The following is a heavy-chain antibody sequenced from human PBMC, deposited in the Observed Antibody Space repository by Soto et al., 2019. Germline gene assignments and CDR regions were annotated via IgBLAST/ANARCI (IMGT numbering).Heavy chain of an antibody. CDR3: ARGIAALDAFDI. CDR1: GSTFTSYD. V-gene: IGHV1-8*01. Sequence: ASVKVSCKASGSTFTSYDINWVRQATGQGLEWMGWMNPNSGNTGYAQKFQGRVTMTRNTSISTAYMELSSLRSEDTAVYYCARGIAALDAFDIWGQGTMVTVSS. D-gene: IGHD6-25*01. J-gene: IGHJ3*02. CDR2: MNPNSGNT.